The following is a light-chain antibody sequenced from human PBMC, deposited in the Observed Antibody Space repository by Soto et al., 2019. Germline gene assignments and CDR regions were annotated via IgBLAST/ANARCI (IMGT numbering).Light chain of an antibody. J-gene: IGKJ1*01. Sequence: DIVMTQSPDSLAVSLGERATINCKSSQSVLSSSNNRNYLAWYQQKPGHPPKLLIALASTRESGVPVRFTGGNSDTDFALSIGIVQAVYVAVYYCQQYYTASRAFGQGTKVEIK. CDR1: QSVLSSSNNRNY. CDR2: LAS. CDR3: QQYYTASRA. V-gene: IGKV4-1*01.